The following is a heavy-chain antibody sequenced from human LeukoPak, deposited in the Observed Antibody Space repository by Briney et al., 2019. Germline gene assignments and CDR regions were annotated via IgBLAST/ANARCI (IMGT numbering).Heavy chain of an antibody. CDR3: TAMSGGSLSDAFDI. CDR2: INHSGST. D-gene: IGHD2-15*01. J-gene: IGHJ3*02. Sequence: SETLSLTCAVYGGSFSGYYWSWIRQPPGKGLEWIGEINHSGSTNYNPSLKSRVTISVDTSKNQLSLKLSSVTAADTAVYYCTAMSGGSLSDAFDIWGQGTMVTVSS. V-gene: IGHV4-34*01. CDR1: GGSFSGYY.